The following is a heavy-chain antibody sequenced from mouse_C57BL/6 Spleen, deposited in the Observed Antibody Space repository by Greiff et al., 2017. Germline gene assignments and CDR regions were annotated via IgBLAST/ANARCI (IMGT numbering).Heavy chain of an antibody. J-gene: IGHJ4*01. V-gene: IGHV1-81*01. CDR1: GYTFTSYG. CDR3: TCSNDYYAMDY. Sequence: VKLQESGAELARPGASVKLSCKASGYTFTSYGISWVKQRTGQGLEWIGEIYPRSGNTYYNEKFKGKATLTADKSSSTAYMELRSLPSEDSAVXFCTCSNDYYAMDYWGQGTSVTVSS. CDR2: IYPRSGNT. D-gene: IGHD6-1*01.